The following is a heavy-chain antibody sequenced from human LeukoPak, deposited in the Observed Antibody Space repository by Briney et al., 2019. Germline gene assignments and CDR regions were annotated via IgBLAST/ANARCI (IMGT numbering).Heavy chain of an antibody. V-gene: IGHV3-7*01. Sequence: GGSLRLSCAASGFTFSSSWMSWVRQAPGKGLEWVAHIKLDGSEKYTVDSVKGRFTISRDNAKNSLYLQMNSLRAEDTAVYYCARDGPPLYYYDSSGYYSEYFHHWGQGTLVTVSS. D-gene: IGHD3-22*01. CDR3: ARDGPPLYYYDSSGYYSEYFHH. CDR1: GFTFSSSW. CDR2: IKLDGSEK. J-gene: IGHJ1*01.